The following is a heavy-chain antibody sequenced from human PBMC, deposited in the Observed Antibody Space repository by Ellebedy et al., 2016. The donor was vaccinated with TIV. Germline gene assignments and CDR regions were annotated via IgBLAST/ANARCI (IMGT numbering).Heavy chain of an antibody. J-gene: IGHJ4*02. Sequence: ASVKVSCKASGYTFTSYYMHWVRQAPGQGLEWMGIINPSGGSTTYAQKFQGRVTMTRDTSTSTLYMELSSLRSDDTSVYYCARGYGDYDYWGQGTLVTVSS. CDR1: GYTFTSYY. CDR2: INPSGGST. D-gene: IGHD4-17*01. V-gene: IGHV1-46*01. CDR3: ARGYGDYDY.